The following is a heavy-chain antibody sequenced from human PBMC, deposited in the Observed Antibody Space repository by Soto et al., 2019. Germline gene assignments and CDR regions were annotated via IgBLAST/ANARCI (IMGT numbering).Heavy chain of an antibody. D-gene: IGHD3-22*01. Sequence: GGSLRLSCAASGFTFSNAWMSWVRQAPGKGLEWVGRIKSKTDGGTTDYAAPVKGRFTISRDDSKNTLYLQMNSLKTEDTAVYYCTTLGYYYDSSGYYYGMDVWGQGTTVTVSS. CDR2: IKSKTDGGTT. V-gene: IGHV3-15*01. J-gene: IGHJ6*02. CDR3: TTLGYYYDSSGYYYGMDV. CDR1: GFTFSNAW.